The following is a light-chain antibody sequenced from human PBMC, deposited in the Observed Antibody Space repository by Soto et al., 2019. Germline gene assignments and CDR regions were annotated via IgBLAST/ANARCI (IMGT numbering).Light chain of an antibody. V-gene: IGKV3D-20*01. CDR2: DAS. Sequence: EIVLTQSPATLSLSPGERATLSCGASQSVSSGYLAWYQQKPGLAPRLLIYDASSRATGIPDRVSGSGSGTDFTLTISRLEPEDFAVYYCQQYCSSPCTFGGGTKVEIK. CDR3: QQYCSSPCT. CDR1: QSVSSGY. J-gene: IGKJ4*01.